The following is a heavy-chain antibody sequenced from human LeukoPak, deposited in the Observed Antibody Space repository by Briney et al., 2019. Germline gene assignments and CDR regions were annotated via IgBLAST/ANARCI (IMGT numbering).Heavy chain of an antibody. J-gene: IGHJ4*02. CDR3: AVIGPYCSPMSCYVRPFDF. Sequence: GGSLRLSCAASGFTFSNYGMHWVRQAPGKGLEWVALIQYDGSSKYYADSVKGRFTISRDNSKNTLYLQMNSLRAEDTAVYYCAVIGPYCSPMSCYVRPFDFWGQGTLVTVSS. CDR1: GFTFSNYG. V-gene: IGHV3-30*02. CDR2: IQYDGSSK. D-gene: IGHD2-2*01.